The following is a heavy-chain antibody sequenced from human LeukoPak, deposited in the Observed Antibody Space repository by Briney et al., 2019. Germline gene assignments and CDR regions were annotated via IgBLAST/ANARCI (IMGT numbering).Heavy chain of an antibody. CDR1: GFTFSDYY. Sequence: PGGSLRLSCAASGFTFSDYYMSWIHQAPGKGLEWVSYISSSGSTIYYADSVKGRFTISRDNAKNSLYLQMNSLRAEDTAVYYCARDKFTTVTTNYGMDVWGQGTTVTVSS. J-gene: IGHJ6*02. D-gene: IGHD4-17*01. CDR3: ARDKFTTVTTNYGMDV. CDR2: ISSSGSTI. V-gene: IGHV3-11*01.